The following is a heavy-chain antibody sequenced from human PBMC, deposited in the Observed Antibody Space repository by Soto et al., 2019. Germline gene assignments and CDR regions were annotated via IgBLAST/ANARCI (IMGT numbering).Heavy chain of an antibody. D-gene: IGHD2-21*02. CDR1: AFSLSTGGVG. J-gene: IGHJ6*02. Sequence: QITLKESGPTLVKPTQTLTLTCTFSAFSLSTGGVGVGWIRQPPGKALEWLALIYWDDDKRYSPSLRSRLTITKDTSKNKVVLTMTNMDPVDKATYYCIQSRCGGDCLQSYASYYYYGMDVWGQGTTVTVSS. CDR2: IYWDDDK. V-gene: IGHV2-5*02. CDR3: IQSRCGGDCLQSYASYYYYGMDV.